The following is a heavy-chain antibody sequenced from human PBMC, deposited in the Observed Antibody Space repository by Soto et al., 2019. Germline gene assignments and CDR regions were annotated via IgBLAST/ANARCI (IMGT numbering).Heavy chain of an antibody. CDR3: ARPFDY. CDR2: ISYDGSNK. V-gene: IGHV3-30-3*01. Sequence: QVQLVESGGGVVQPGRSLRLSCAASGFTFSSYAMHWVRQAPGKGLEWVAAISYDGSNKYYADSVKGRFTISRDNSKNTLDLQMNSLRAEDTAVYYCARPFDYWGQGTLVTVSS. CDR1: GFTFSSYA. J-gene: IGHJ4*02.